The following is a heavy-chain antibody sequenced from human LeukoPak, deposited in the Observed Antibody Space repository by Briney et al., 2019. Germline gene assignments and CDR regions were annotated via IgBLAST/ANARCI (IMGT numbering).Heavy chain of an antibody. CDR3: ARHIRIAAAGTGWFDP. Sequence: SETLSLTCTVSGGSISSYYWSWIRQPPGEGLEWIGYIYYSGSTNYNPSLKSRVTISVDTSKNQFSLKLSSVTAADTAVYYCARHIRIAAAGTGWFDPWGQGTLVTVSS. CDR2: IYYSGST. CDR1: GGSISSYY. D-gene: IGHD6-13*01. V-gene: IGHV4-59*08. J-gene: IGHJ5*02.